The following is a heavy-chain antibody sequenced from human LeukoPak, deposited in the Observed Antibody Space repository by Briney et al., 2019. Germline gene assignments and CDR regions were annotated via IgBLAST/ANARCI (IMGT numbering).Heavy chain of an antibody. CDR1: GGSISSSTYY. Sequence: AETLSLTCTLSGGSISSSTYYWGWIRQPPEKGLEWIGNIFYSGSTYYNPSLKSRVTISVDTSNNQFSLKMSSVTAADTAVYYCARRSPHYDILTGPWGQGTLVTVSS. V-gene: IGHV4-39*01. J-gene: IGHJ5*02. CDR2: IFYSGST. D-gene: IGHD3-9*01. CDR3: ARRSPHYDILTGP.